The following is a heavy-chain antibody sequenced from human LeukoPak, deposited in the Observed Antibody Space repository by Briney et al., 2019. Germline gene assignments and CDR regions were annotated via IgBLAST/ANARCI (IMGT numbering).Heavy chain of an antibody. V-gene: IGHV3-23*01. D-gene: IGHD6-19*01. CDR3: AKVAVAGPGYYYYGMDV. CDR1: GYTFSSYA. CDR2: ISGSGGST. J-gene: IGHJ6*02. Sequence: GGSLRLSCAASGYTFSSYAMSWVRQAPGKGLEWVSAISGSGGSTYYADSVKGRFTISRDNSKNTLYLQMNGLRAEDTAVYYCAKVAVAGPGYYYYGMDVWGQGTTVTVSS.